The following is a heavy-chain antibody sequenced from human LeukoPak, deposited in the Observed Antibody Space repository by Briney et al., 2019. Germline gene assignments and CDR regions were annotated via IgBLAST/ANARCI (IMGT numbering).Heavy chain of an antibody. V-gene: IGHV6-1*01. J-gene: IGHJ3*01. CDR3: ARGYTYYYFWNGYRPDAFRL. Sequence: SQTLSLTCAISGDSVSSNSVAWNWIRQSPSRGLEWLGRTYYRSKWYNDYAVSVKSRITINPDTSKKQLSLQLNSVPPEDTALYYCARGYTYYYFWNGYRPDAFRLWGQGTMVTVSS. CDR2: TYYRSKWYN. D-gene: IGHD3-3*01. CDR1: GDSVSSNSVA.